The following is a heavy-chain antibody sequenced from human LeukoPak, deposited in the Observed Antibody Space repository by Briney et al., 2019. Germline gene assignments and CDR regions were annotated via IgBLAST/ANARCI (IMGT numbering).Heavy chain of an antibody. V-gene: IGHV3-30*04. CDR2: ISYDGSNK. CDR3: ARGNGYSSGWYGAFYNNGDY. D-gene: IGHD6-19*01. Sequence: GRSLRLSCAASGFTFSSYAMHWVRQAPGKGLEWVAVISYDGSNKYYADSVKGRFTISRDNSKNTLYLQMNSLRAEDTAVYYCARGNGYSSGWYGAFYNNGDYWGQGTLVTVSS. J-gene: IGHJ4*02. CDR1: GFTFSSYA.